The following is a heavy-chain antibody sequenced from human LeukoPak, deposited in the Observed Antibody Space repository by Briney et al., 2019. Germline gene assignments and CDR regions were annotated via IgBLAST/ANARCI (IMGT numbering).Heavy chain of an antibody. Sequence: PSETLSLTCTVSGGSISSYYWSWIRQPPGKGLEWIGYIYYSGSTNYNPSLKSRVTISVDTSKNQFSLKLSSVTAADTAVYYCARGVLSGYLGYWGQGTLVTVSS. D-gene: IGHD3-9*01. V-gene: IGHV4-59*08. J-gene: IGHJ4*02. CDR1: GGSISSYY. CDR2: IYYSGST. CDR3: ARGVLSGYLGY.